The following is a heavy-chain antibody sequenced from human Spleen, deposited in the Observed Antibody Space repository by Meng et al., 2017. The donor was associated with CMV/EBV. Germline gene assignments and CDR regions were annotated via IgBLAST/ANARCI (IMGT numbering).Heavy chain of an antibody. CDR3: VVGKNQPDY. D-gene: IGHD1-14*01. J-gene: IGHJ4*02. CDR2: ISSSASSI. V-gene: IGHV3-48*03. Sequence: GESLKISCAASGFTFSTFEMNWVRQGPGKGLEWVSYISSSASSIYYADSVKGRFTISRDNAKNSLYLQMNSLRAEDTAVYYCVVGKNQPDYWGQGTLVTVSS. CDR1: GFTFSTFE.